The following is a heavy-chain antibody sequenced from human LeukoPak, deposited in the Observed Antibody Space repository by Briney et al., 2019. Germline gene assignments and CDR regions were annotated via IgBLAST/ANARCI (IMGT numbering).Heavy chain of an antibody. D-gene: IGHD5-18*01. CDR1: GFTVSSNY. V-gene: IGHV3-53*01. CDR2: IYSGGST. J-gene: IGHJ4*02. Sequence: GGSLRLSCAASGFTVSSNYMSWVRQAPGKGLEWVSVIYSGGSTYYADSVKGRFTISRDNSKNTLYLQMNSLRAEDTAVYYCARGGYSYGSRSYYVDYWGQGTLVTVSS. CDR3: ARGGYSYGSRSYYVDY.